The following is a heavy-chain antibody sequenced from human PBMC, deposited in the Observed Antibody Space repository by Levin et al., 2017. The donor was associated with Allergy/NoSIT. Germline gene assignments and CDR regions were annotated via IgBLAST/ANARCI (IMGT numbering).Heavy chain of an antibody. J-gene: IGHJ6*02. CDR1: GFTFSSYA. V-gene: IGHV3-23*01. CDR3: AKGYNWNDGYYYGMDV. Sequence: HPGGSLRLSCAASGFTFSSYAMSWVRQAPGKGLEWVSAISGSGGSTYYADSVKGRFTISRDNSKNTLYLQMNSLRAEDTAVYYCAKGYNWNDGYYYGMDVWGQGTTVTVSS. D-gene: IGHD1-1*01. CDR2: ISGSGGST.